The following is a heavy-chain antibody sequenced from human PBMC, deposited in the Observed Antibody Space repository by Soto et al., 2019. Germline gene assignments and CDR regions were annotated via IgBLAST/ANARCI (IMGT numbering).Heavy chain of an antibody. CDR1: GYTFTGYY. CDR3: ARTISLWFGEPSHGMDV. V-gene: IGHV1-2*04. D-gene: IGHD3-10*01. J-gene: IGHJ6*02. Sequence: ASVKVSCKASGYTFTGYYMHWVRQAPGQGLEWMGWINPNSGGTNYAQKFQGWVTMTRDTSISTAYMELSRLRSDDTAVYYCARTISLWFGEPSHGMDVWGQGTTVTVSS. CDR2: INPNSGGT.